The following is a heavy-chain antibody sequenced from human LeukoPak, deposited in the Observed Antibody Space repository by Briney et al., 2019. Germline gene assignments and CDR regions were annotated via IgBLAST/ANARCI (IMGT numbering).Heavy chain of an antibody. CDR2: IYPSDSDT. CDR3: ARLADTSLGF. CDR1: GYRFDTYW. V-gene: IGHV5-51*01. J-gene: IGHJ4*02. D-gene: IGHD5-18*01. Sequence: GESLKISCEGSGYRFDTYWIAWVRQMPGKGLEWMGIIYPSDSDTKYSPSFRGRVTISVDKSITTAYLQWSSLKASDTAVYYCARLADTSLGFWGQGTLVTVSS.